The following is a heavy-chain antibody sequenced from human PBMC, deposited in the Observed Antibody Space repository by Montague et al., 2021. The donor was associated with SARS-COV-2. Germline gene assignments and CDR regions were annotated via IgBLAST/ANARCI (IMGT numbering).Heavy chain of an antibody. V-gene: IGHV4-34*01. D-gene: IGHD3-3*01. J-gene: IGHJ4*03. Sequence: SETLSLTCAVSRGSFSNYYWTWIRQSPGKGLEWIGEINQGGAPNYTPSLKSRVTISLDTSKKQISLKLTSVTVADTAVFFCARGSPVLCLFLDFFSLSSCAFDYWAQGSLVTVS. CDR1: RGSFSNYY. CDR2: INQGGAP. CDR3: ARGSPVLCLFLDFFSLSSCAFDY.